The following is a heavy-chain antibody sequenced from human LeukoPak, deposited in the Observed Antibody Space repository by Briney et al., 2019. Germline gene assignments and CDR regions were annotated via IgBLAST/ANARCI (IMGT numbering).Heavy chain of an antibody. CDR1: GGPFRGFF. V-gene: IGHV4-34*01. Sequence: SETLSLTCADYGGPFRGFFWSWIRQAPGNGLEGIGETSHSGSSNYNPSLKSRITISVDTSKSQFSLRLTSVTAADTAVYDCARGIFYGGRNQYIWFDLWGQGTLVTVSS. CDR2: TSHSGSS. J-gene: IGHJ5*02. CDR3: ARGIFYGGRNQYIWFDL. D-gene: IGHD4-23*01.